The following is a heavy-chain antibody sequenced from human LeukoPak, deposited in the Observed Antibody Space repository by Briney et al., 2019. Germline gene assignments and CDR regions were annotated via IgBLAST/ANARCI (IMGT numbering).Heavy chain of an antibody. CDR3: AAHYGDYAAFDY. CDR1: GFTFSRYA. J-gene: IGHJ4*02. D-gene: IGHD4-17*01. Sequence: GGSLRLSCAASGFTFSRYAISWVRQSPGEGLQWVSTISASGGSIYYTDSVEGRFTISRDNSKNTLYMQMYGLRAEDTAVYYCAAHYGDYAAFDYWGQGTQVTASS. CDR2: ISASGGSI. V-gene: IGHV3-23*01.